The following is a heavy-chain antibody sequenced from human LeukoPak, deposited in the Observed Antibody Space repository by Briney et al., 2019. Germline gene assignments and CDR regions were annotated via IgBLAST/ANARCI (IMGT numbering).Heavy chain of an antibody. Sequence: PGESLRLSCAASGFTFSSYAMSWVRQAPGKGLEWVSDINNSAGSTYYADSVKGRFTISRDNSKNTLYLQMDSLRAEDTAVYYCAKRAGGGYYTWSFDYWGQGTLVTVSS. CDR1: GFTFSSYA. J-gene: IGHJ4*02. CDR2: INNSAGST. D-gene: IGHD3-22*01. CDR3: AKRAGGGYYTWSFDY. V-gene: IGHV3-23*01.